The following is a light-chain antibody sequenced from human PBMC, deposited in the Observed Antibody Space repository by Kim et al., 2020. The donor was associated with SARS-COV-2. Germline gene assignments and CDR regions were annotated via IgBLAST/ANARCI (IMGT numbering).Light chain of an antibody. CDR1: QSISNS. J-gene: IGKJ1*01. Sequence: AAVGDRVTITCRASQSISNSLTWYQQKPGKAPKLLIYAASSLQSGVPSRFSGSGSGTDFTLTISSLQPEDFASYYCQQIYRTPHTFGQGTKVDIK. CDR3: QQIYRTPHT. CDR2: AAS. V-gene: IGKV1-39*01.